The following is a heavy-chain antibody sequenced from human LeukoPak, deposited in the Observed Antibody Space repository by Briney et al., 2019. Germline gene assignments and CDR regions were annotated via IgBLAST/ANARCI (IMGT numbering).Heavy chain of an antibody. Sequence: PSETLSLTCTVSGGSISSSSYYWGWIRQPPGKGLEWIGSIYYSGSTYYNPSLKSRVTISVDTSKNQFSLKLSSVTAADTAVYYCARVRGVTTKYNWFDPWGQGTLVTVSS. CDR1: GGSISSSSYY. D-gene: IGHD3-10*01. CDR2: IYYSGST. V-gene: IGHV4-39*07. J-gene: IGHJ5*02. CDR3: ARVRGVTTKYNWFDP.